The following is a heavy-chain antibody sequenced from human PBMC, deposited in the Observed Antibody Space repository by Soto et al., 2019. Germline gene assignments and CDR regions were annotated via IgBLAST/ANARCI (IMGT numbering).Heavy chain of an antibody. CDR2: INPNSGGT. V-gene: IGHV1-2*02. CDR3: ARVSNRMVAGPAYYYGMDV. J-gene: IGHJ6*02. CDR1: GYTFTGYY. Sequence: QVQLVQSGAEVKKPGASVKVSCKASGYTFTGYYMHWVRQAPGQGLEWMGWINPNSGGTNYAQKFQGRVTMTRDTSISTAYMELSRLRSDDTAVYYCARVSNRMVAGPAYYYGMDVWGQGTTVTVSS. D-gene: IGHD2-8*01.